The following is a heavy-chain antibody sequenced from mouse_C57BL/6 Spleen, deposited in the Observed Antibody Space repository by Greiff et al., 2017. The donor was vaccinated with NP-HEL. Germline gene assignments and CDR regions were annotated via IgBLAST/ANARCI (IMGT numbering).Heavy chain of an antibody. J-gene: IGHJ2*01. D-gene: IGHD2-10*01. V-gene: IGHV5-4*01. CDR3: ARAPYYLDY. Sequence: EVQGVESGGGLVKPGGSLKLSCAASGFTFSSYAMSWVRQTPEKRLEWVATISDGGSYTYYPDNVKGRFTISRDNAKNNLYLQMSHLKSEDTAMYNCARAPYYLDYWGQGTTLTVSS. CDR1: GFTFSSYA. CDR2: ISDGGSYT.